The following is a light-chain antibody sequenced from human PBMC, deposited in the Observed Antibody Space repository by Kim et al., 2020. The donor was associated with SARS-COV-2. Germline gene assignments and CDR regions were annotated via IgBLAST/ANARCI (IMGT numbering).Light chain of an antibody. J-gene: IGKJ2*01. CDR2: GAS. CDR1: QSVSGSK. Sequence: LSPGERGPLSCRASQSVSGSKLVWYQQKPGQAHRLLIYGASSRATGIPDRFSGSGSGTDFTLTISRLEPEDVAVYYCQQYGSSPRTFGQGTKLEI. CDR3: QQYGSSPRT. V-gene: IGKV3-20*01.